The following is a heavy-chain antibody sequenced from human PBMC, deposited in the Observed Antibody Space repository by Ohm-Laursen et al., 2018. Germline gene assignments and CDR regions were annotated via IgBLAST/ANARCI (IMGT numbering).Heavy chain of an antibody. V-gene: IGHV3-23*01. Sequence: SLRLSCAASGFIFKNYAMNWVRQTPGKGLEWVSVIRSDDDTTYYIDSVKGRFTISRDNSRDTLYLQMNSLRAEDTAIYYCAKGFSLSCYTGCDCWGQGTLVTVSS. D-gene: IGHD2-2*02. J-gene: IGHJ4*02. CDR2: IRSDDDTT. CDR3: AKGFSLSCYTGCDC. CDR1: GFIFKNYA.